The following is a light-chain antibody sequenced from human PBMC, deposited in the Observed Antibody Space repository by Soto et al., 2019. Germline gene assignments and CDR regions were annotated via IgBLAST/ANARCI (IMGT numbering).Light chain of an antibody. CDR2: EVS. J-gene: IGLJ3*02. Sequence: QPVLTQPASVSGSPGQSITISCTGTSSDVGGYNYVSWYQQHPGKAPKLMIYEVSNRPSGLSNRFSGSKSGNTASLTISGLQAEDEADYYCSSYTSSSTWVFGGGTKLTVL. V-gene: IGLV2-14*01. CDR3: SSYTSSSTWV. CDR1: SSDVGGYNY.